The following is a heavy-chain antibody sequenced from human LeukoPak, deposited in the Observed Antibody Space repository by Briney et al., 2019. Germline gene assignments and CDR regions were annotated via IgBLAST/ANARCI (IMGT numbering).Heavy chain of an antibody. D-gene: IGHD6-13*01. V-gene: IGHV3-23*01. CDR2: ISGSGGST. CDR1: GFTFSSYA. CDR3: AKCTRSRGQQLPPYFDY. Sequence: PGGSLRLSCAASGFTFSSYAMSWVRQAPGKGLEWVSAISGSGGSTYYADSVKGRFTISRDNSKNTLYLQMNSLRAEDTAVYYCAKCTRSRGQQLPPYFDYWGQGTLVTVSS. J-gene: IGHJ4*02.